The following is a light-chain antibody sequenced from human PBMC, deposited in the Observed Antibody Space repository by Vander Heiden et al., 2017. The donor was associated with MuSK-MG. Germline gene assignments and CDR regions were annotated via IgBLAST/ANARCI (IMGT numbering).Light chain of an antibody. CDR1: QSLLHSNGYNY. CDR2: WGS. Sequence: DIVMTQSPLSLPVTPGEPASISCRSSQSLLHSNGYNYLDWYVQKPGQSPQLLIYWGSTRAYGVPDRFSGSGSDTDFTLKSSRGEAEDVGVYYGMQVLPTSTFGQGTKVEIK. CDR3: MQVLPTST. J-gene: IGKJ1*01. V-gene: IGKV2-28*01.